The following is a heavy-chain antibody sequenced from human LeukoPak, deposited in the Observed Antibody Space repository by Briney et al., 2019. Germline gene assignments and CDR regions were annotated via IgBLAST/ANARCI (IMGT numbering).Heavy chain of an antibody. V-gene: IGHV5-51*01. J-gene: IGHJ4*02. D-gene: IGHD4-17*01. CDR1: GYSFTNYW. Sequence: GGSLKISCKGSGYSFTNYWIGWVRQMPGKGLEWMGIIYPGDSETRYSPSFQGQVTISADKSISTAYLQWSSLKASDTAMYYCARRGRGTTVTYYFDFWGQGTLVTVSS. CDR3: ARRGRGTTVTYYFDF. CDR2: IYPGDSET.